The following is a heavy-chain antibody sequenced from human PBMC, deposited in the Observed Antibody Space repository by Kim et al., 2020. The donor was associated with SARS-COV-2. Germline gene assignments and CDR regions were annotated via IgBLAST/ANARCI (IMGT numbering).Heavy chain of an antibody. Sequence: SETLSLTCTVSGGSISDRTYYWGWIRQPPGKGLEWIGSIYYSGGTYYKPSLESRVTISVDTSKNQFSLKLSSVTAAYTAVYYCARLHSGYEDYYYYYMDVWGKGTTVTVSS. D-gene: IGHD5-12*01. V-gene: IGHV4-39*01. J-gene: IGHJ6*03. CDR1: GGSISDRTYY. CDR3: ARLHSGYEDYYYYYMDV. CDR2: IYYSGGT.